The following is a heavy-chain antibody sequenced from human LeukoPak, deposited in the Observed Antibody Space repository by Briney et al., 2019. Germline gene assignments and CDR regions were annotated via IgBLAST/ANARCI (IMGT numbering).Heavy chain of an antibody. V-gene: IGHV4-31*03. CDR3: ARGPVRDYSNY. CDR2: IYYSGST. J-gene: IGHJ4*02. D-gene: IGHD4-11*01. Sequence: SSETLSLTCTVSGVPITSGGYYWGWIRQHPGKGLEWLGYIYYSGSTYYNPSLKSRLTISLDTSKNHFSLRLTSVTAADTAVYYCARGPVRDYSNYWGQGTLVTVSS. CDR1: GVPITSGGYY.